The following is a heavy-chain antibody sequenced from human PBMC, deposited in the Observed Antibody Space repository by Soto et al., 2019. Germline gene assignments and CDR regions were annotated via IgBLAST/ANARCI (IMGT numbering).Heavy chain of an antibody. CDR3: ARWPQLEPRFDY. CDR1: GGSISSGGYY. V-gene: IGHV4-31*03. J-gene: IGHJ4*02. CDR2: IYYSGST. Sequence: QVQLQESGPGLVKPSQTLSLTCTVSGGSISSGGYYWSCIRQHPGKGLEWNGYIYYSGSTYYNPSLKSRVTISGDTSKNQFSLKLSSVTAADTAVYYCARWPQLEPRFDYWGQGTLVTVSS. D-gene: IGHD1-1*01.